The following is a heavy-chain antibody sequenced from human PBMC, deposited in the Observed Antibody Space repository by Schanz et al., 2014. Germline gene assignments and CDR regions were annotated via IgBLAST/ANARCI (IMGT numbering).Heavy chain of an antibody. J-gene: IGHJ4*02. CDR3: AKGQLLSYYFDY. CDR2: ISGSGVIT. Sequence: EVQLVESGGGLVQPGGSLRLSCATSGFTFSTYAMSWVRQAPGKGLEWVSGISGSGVITYYEDSVKGRFTISRDNSKNTLYLQMNSLRAEDTAIYYCAKGQLLSYYFDYWGQGTLVTVSS. CDR1: GFTFSTYA. V-gene: IGHV3-23*04. D-gene: IGHD2-21*01.